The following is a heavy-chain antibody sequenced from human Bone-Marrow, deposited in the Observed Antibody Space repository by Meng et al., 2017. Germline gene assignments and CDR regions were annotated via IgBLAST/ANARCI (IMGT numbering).Heavy chain of an antibody. CDR3: ARVGAIAVVPSFAY. CDR1: GYTFTGYY. CDR2: FNPHSGGT. D-gene: IGHD6-19*01. V-gene: IGHV1-2*02. Sequence: ASVKVSCKASGYTFTGYYMHWVRQAPGQGLEWRGWFNPHSGGTNYEQELQGRVTLTRYTSISTAYMELSRLRSDDTAVYYCARVGAIAVVPSFAYWGQGTLVTVSS. J-gene: IGHJ1*01.